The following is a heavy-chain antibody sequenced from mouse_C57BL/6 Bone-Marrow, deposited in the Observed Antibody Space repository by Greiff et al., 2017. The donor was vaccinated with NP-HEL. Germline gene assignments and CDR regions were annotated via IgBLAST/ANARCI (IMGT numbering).Heavy chain of an antibody. V-gene: IGHV1-50*01. Sequence: QVQLQQPGAELVKPGASVKLSCKASGYTFTSYWMQWVKQRPGQGLEWIGEIDPSGSYTNYNQKFKGKATLTVDKSSSTAYMQLSSLTSEDAAVYYWARGNYCWGQGTTLTVSS. CDR2: IDPSGSYT. CDR1: GYTFTSYW. CDR3: ARGNYC. J-gene: IGHJ2*01. D-gene: IGHD2-1*01.